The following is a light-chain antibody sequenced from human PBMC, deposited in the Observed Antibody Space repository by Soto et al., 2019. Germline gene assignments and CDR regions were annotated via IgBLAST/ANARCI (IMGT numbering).Light chain of an antibody. Sequence: EIVLTQSPATLSLSPGGRATLSCRASQSVSSNLAWYQQKPGQAPRLLIYGASTRATGIPARFSGSGSGTEFTLTISRLEPEDFAVYYCQQYGSSRTFGQGTKVDIK. J-gene: IGKJ1*01. V-gene: IGKV3-20*01. CDR3: QQYGSSRT. CDR2: GAS. CDR1: QSVSSN.